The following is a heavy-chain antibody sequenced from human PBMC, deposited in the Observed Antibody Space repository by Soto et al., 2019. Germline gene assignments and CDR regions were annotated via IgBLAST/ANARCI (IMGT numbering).Heavy chain of an antibody. V-gene: IGHV1-18*01. CDR1: GYTVTSYG. CDR3: ARAARIAAAGTQLYYYYYGMDV. Sequence: ASVKVSCKASGYTVTSYGISWVRQAPGQGLEWMGWISAYNGNTNYAQKLQGRVNMTTDTSTSTAYMELRSLRSDDTAVYYCARAARIAAAGTQLYYYYYGMDVWGQGTTVTVSS. D-gene: IGHD6-13*01. J-gene: IGHJ6*02. CDR2: ISAYNGNT.